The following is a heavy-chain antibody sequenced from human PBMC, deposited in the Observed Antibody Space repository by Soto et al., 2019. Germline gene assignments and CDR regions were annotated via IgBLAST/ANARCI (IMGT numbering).Heavy chain of an antibody. J-gene: IGHJ6*03. D-gene: IGHD2-8*01. CDR2: ISPDSGKT. V-gene: IGHV1-8*01. CDR1: GYSLTDNG. Sequence: EQSGAEVKKPGASVKVSCKASGYSLTDNGITWGRQASGQGLEYVGWISPDSGKTDYAQKFQGRVTMTRDTSINTVYMELSSLRSDDTAVYYCARVYGYYYYYMDVWGKGTTVTVSS. CDR3: ARVYGYYYYYMDV.